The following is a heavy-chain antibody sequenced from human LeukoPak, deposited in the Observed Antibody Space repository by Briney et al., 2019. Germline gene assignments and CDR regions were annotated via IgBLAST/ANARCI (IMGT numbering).Heavy chain of an antibody. D-gene: IGHD1-7*01. CDR1: GFTFSAYS. V-gene: IGHV3-23*01. J-gene: IGHJ5*02. Sequence: GGSLRLSCAASGFTFSAYSMNWVRQAPGKGLEWVSAISGSGGSTYYADSVKGRFTISRDNSKNTLYLQMNSLRAEDTAVYYCAKDRSITGTMFDPWGQGTLVTVSS. CDR3: AKDRSITGTMFDP. CDR2: ISGSGGST.